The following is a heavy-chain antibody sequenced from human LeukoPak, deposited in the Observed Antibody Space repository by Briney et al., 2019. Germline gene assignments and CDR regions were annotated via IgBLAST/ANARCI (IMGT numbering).Heavy chain of an antibody. CDR1: GFTFSTYV. Sequence: GGSLRLSCGASGFTFSTYVMSWVRQATGKGLEWVSAIGSSGDTYYIDSVKGRFTISRESAKNSLYLQMNSLRAEDTAVYYCVRQPDSARYGFDFWGQGTLVTVSS. CDR3: VRQPDSARYGFDF. CDR2: IGSSGDT. V-gene: IGHV3-13*01. D-gene: IGHD1-26*01. J-gene: IGHJ4*02.